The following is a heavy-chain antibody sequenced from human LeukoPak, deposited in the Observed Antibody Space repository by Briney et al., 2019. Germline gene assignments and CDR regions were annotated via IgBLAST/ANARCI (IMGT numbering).Heavy chain of an antibody. Sequence: PGGSLRLSCAASGFTFSDYWMHWVRQVPGKGLVWVSRINSDGSSTTYADSVRGRFTIFRDYAKNTLYLQMNNLRADDTAVYYCARGLTGVDYWGQGAQVIVSS. J-gene: IGHJ4*02. D-gene: IGHD7-27*01. V-gene: IGHV3-74*01. CDR3: ARGLTGVDY. CDR2: INSDGSST. CDR1: GFTFSDYW.